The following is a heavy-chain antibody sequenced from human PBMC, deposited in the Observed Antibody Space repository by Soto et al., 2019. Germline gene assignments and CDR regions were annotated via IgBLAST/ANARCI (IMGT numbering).Heavy chain of an antibody. V-gene: IGHV5-51*01. D-gene: IGHD6-13*01. CDR3: ARLLQQLVPYYYYGMDV. J-gene: IGHJ6*02. Sequence: PGESLKISCKGSGYSFTSYWIGWVRQMPGKGLEWMGIIYPGDSDTRYSPSFQGQVTISADKSISAAYLQWSSLKASDTAMYYCARLLQQLVPYYYYGMDVWGQGTTVTVSS. CDR1: GYSFTSYW. CDR2: IYPGDSDT.